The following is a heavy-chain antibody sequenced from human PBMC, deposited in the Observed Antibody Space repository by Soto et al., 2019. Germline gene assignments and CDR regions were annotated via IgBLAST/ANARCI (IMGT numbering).Heavy chain of an antibody. J-gene: IGHJ6*02. Sequence: QVQLVQSGAEVKKPGSSVKVSCKASGGTFSSYAISWVRQAPGQGLEWMGGIIPIFGTANYAQKCQGRVTMTGEKSTSTAYMEMSSLRSEDTAGYYCAGVPDYGDYVFRFSYGIDVWGQGTTVTVSS. CDR3: AGVPDYGDYVFRFSYGIDV. V-gene: IGHV1-69*06. CDR1: GGTFSSYA. D-gene: IGHD4-17*01. CDR2: IIPIFGTA.